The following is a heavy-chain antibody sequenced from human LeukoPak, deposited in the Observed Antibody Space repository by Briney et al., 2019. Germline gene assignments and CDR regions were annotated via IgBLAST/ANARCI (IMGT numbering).Heavy chain of an antibody. D-gene: IGHD3-10*01. CDR2: ISADNGNT. Sequence: GASVKVSCKASGYTFTSYGITWVRQAPGQGLEWMGWISADNGNTKYGQKVHGRVTMTTDPSTTTAYMELRSLRSDDTAVYYCARRDYGSGRYPYYYGLDVWGQGTTVTVSS. V-gene: IGHV1-18*01. J-gene: IGHJ6*02. CDR1: GYTFTSYG. CDR3: ARRDYGSGRYPYYYGLDV.